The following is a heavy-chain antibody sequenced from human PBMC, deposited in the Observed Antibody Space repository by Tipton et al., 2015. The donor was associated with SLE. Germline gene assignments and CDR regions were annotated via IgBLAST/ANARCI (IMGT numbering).Heavy chain of an antibody. Sequence: SLRLSCAASGFTVSDYHMSWVRQAPRRGLEWVSVIHSGGDAYYADSVRGRFTISRDNAKNSLYLQMTSLRAEDTAIYYCAREEPNCGGDCNLEWGQGTLVTVSS. D-gene: IGHD2-21*01. CDR3: AREEPNCGGDCNLE. J-gene: IGHJ4*02. CDR2: IHSGGDA. V-gene: IGHV3-53*01. CDR1: GFTVSDYH.